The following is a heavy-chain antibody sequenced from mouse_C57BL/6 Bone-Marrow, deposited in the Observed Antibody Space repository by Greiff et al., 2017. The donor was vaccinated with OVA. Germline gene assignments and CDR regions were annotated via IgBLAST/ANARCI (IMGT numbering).Heavy chain of an antibody. J-gene: IGHJ2*01. CDR1: GYTFTSYW. Sequence: VQLQQSGTVLARPGASVKMSCKTSGYTFTSYWMHWVKQRPGQGLEWIGAIYPGNSDTSYNQKFKGKAKLTAVTSASTAYMELSSLTNEDSAVYYCTRSIYYGNYGRDYWGQGTTLTVSS. V-gene: IGHV1-5*01. CDR3: TRSIYYGNYGRDY. D-gene: IGHD2-1*01. CDR2: IYPGNSDT.